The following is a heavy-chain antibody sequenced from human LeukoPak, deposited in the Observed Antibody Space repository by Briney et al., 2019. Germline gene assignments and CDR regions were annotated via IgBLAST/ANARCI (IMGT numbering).Heavy chain of an antibody. D-gene: IGHD5-12*01. CDR3: ARHSRSGYSGYENAFDI. J-gene: IGHJ3*02. CDR2: IYYSGST. CDR1: GGSISSGGYF. V-gene: IGHV4-39*01. Sequence: PSETLSLTCTVSGGSISSGGYFWSWIRQHPGKGLEWIGCIYYSGSTYYNPSLKSRVTISVDTSKNQFSLKLSSVTAADTAVYYCARHSRSGYSGYENAFDIWGQGTMVTVSS.